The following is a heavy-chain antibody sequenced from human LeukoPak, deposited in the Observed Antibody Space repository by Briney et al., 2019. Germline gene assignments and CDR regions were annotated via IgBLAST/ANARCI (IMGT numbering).Heavy chain of an antibody. J-gene: IGHJ5*02. D-gene: IGHD7-27*01. Sequence: PSETLSLTCTVSGASVTDYYWSWIRQSPGEGLEWISYIHHSRNSDYNPSLRSRVTTSLDTSKNQFSLNLISVTAADTAVYYCTRGHWGLQSWSQGTLVTVSS. CDR2: IHHSRNS. V-gene: IGHV4-59*02. CDR1: GASVTDYY. CDR3: TRGHWGLQS.